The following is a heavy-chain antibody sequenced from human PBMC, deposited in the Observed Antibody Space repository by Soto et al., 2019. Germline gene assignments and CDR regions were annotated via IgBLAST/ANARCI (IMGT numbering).Heavy chain of an antibody. V-gene: IGHV3-23*01. CDR2: ISGSGGRI. CDR3: AKERRLERGDFDY. Sequence: EVQLLESGGGLVQPGGSLRLSCAASGFTFSSYAMSWVRQAPGKGLEWVSVISGSGGRIYYADSVKGRFTISRDNSKNTLYLQMKSLRDEDTAIYYCAKERRLERGDFDYWGQGTLVTVSS. D-gene: IGHD1-1*01. CDR1: GFTFSSYA. J-gene: IGHJ4*02.